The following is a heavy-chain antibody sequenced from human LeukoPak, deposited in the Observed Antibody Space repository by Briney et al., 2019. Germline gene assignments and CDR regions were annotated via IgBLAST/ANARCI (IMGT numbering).Heavy chain of an antibody. V-gene: IGHV3-15*01. Sequence: GGSLRLSCAASGFTFSNAWMSWVRQAPGKGLEWVGRIKSKTDGGTTDYAAPVKGRFTISRDDSKNTLYLQMNSLKTEDTAVYYCTTFFLGYCSSTSCLADIWGQGTMVTVSS. D-gene: IGHD2-2*01. CDR3: TTFFLGYCSSTSCLADI. J-gene: IGHJ3*02. CDR1: GFTFSNAW. CDR2: IKSKTDGGTT.